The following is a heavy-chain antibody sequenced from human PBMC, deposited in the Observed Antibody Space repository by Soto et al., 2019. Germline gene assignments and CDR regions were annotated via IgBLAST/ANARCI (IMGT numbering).Heavy chain of an antibody. D-gene: IGHD5-18*01. CDR1: GGSISSYY. CDR2: IYYSGST. Sequence: PSETLSLTCTVSGGSISSYYWSRIRQPPGKGLEWIGYIYYSGSTNYNPSLKSRVTISVDTSKNQFSLKLSSVTAADTAVYYCAREETAMVPLFDYWGQGTLVTVSS. V-gene: IGHV4-59*01. CDR3: AREETAMVPLFDY. J-gene: IGHJ4*02.